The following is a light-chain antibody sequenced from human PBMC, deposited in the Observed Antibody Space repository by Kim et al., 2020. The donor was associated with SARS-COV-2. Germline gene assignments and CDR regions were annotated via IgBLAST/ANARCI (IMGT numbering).Light chain of an antibody. Sequence: QSVLTQPPSVSAAPGQKVTISCSGSSANIDNNYVSWYQQLPGTAPTLLIFDNDERPSGIPDRFSGSNSGTSATLAITGLQTGDEADYYCGTWDSNLSVYVFGSGTQVTVL. V-gene: IGLV1-51*01. CDR2: DND. CDR1: SANIDNNY. CDR3: GTWDSNLSVYV. J-gene: IGLJ1*01.